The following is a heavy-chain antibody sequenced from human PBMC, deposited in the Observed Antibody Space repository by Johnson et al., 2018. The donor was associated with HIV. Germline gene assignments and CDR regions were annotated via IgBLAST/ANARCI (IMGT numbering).Heavy chain of an antibody. J-gene: IGHJ3*02. CDR2: IKQDGSEK. Sequence: VQLVESGGGLVQPGRSLRLSCAASGFSFGDYAVTWVRQAPGKGLEWVANIKQDGSEKYYVDSVKGRFTISRDNAKNSLYLQMNSLRAEDTAVYYCVRGGTAYWDRVSAFDIWGQGTMVTVSS. CDR1: GFSFGDYA. V-gene: IGHV3-7*04. D-gene: IGHD2-8*02. CDR3: VRGGTAYWDRVSAFDI.